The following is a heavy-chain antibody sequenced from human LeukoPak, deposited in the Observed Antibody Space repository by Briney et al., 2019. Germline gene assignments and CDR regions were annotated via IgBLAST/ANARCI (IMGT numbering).Heavy chain of an antibody. Sequence: TGGSLRLSCAPSGFTFSSYATSCVRHAPGKGLEWVSAIIGSGGSTYYADSVKGRFTISRDNSKNTLYLQMNSLRAEDTAVYYCAKASDCTNGVCYGRYYYGMDVWGQGTTVSVSS. D-gene: IGHD2-8*01. CDR2: IIGSGGST. J-gene: IGHJ6*02. CDR3: AKASDCTNGVCYGRYYYGMDV. V-gene: IGHV3-23*01. CDR1: GFTFSSYA.